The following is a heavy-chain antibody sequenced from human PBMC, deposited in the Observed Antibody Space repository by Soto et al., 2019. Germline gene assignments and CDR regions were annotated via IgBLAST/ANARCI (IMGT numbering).Heavy chain of an antibody. Sequence: PGGSLRLSCAASGFTFSSYWMHWVRQAPGKGLVWVSRINSDGGSTSYADSVKGRFTISRDNAKNTLYLQMNSLRAEDTAVYYCLLAVHYYGMDVWGQGTTVTVYS. CDR2: INSDGGST. CDR1: GFTFSSYW. D-gene: IGHD6-19*01. V-gene: IGHV3-74*01. CDR3: LLAVHYYGMDV. J-gene: IGHJ6*02.